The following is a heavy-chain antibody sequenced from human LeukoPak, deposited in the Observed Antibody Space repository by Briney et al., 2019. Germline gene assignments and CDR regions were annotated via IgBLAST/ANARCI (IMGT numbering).Heavy chain of an antibody. CDR2: INPNSGGT. Sequence: ASVKVSCKASGYTFTGYYMHWVRQAPGQGLEWMGWINPNSGGTNYAQKFQGRVTMTRDTSISTAYMELSRPRSDDTAVYYCARVGARGYGPRFDYWGQGTLVTVSS. CDR3: ARVGARGYGPRFDY. V-gene: IGHV1-2*02. CDR1: GYTFTGYY. J-gene: IGHJ4*02. D-gene: IGHD5-18*01.